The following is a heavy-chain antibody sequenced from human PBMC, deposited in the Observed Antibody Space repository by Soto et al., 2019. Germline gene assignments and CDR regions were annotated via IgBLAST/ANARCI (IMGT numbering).Heavy chain of an antibody. Sequence: QVQLVESGGGVVQPGRSLRLSCAASGFTFSSYAMHWVRQAPGKGLEWVAVISYGGSNKYYADSVKGRFTISRDNSKNTLYLQMNSLRAEDTAVYYCGQFTVTTRLVAFDIWGQGTMVTVSS. CDR2: ISYGGSNK. CDR3: GQFTVTTRLVAFDI. J-gene: IGHJ3*02. CDR1: GFTFSSYA. D-gene: IGHD4-17*01. V-gene: IGHV3-30-3*01.